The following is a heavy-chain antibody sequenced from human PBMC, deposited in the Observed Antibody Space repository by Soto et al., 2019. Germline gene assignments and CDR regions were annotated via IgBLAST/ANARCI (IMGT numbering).Heavy chain of an antibody. CDR1: GYTFTGYY. V-gene: IGHV1-2*04. D-gene: IGHD3-22*01. J-gene: IGHJ4*02. CDR2: INPNSGGT. CDR3: ARGYYYDSSGYYSLPFYFDY. Sequence: ASVKVSCKASGYTFTGYYMHWVRQAPGQGLEWMGWINPNSGGTNYAQKFQGWVTMTRDTSISTAYMELSRLRSDDTAVYYCARGYYYDSSGYYSLPFYFDYWGQ.